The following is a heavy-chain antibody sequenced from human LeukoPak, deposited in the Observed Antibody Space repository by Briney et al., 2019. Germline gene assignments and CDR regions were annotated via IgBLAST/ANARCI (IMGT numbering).Heavy chain of an antibody. D-gene: IGHD5-24*01. J-gene: IGHJ3*02. CDR2: LSPSSADT. CDR3: ARRAYNWGAFDI. V-gene: IGHV3-23*01. CDR1: GFTFSSYE. Sequence: PGGSLRLSCAASGFTFSSYEMNWVRQAPGKGLEWVSTLSPSSADTYYADSVKGRFTISRDISKNTLYLQMNSLRAGDTAVYYCARRAYNWGAFDIWGQGTMVTVSS.